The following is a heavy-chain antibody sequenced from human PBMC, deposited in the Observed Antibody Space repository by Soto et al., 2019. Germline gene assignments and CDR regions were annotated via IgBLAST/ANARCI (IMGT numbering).Heavy chain of an antibody. J-gene: IGHJ4*02. CDR1: DGSVNSGSYY. D-gene: IGHD1-26*01. CDR3: ARDSWAYFDC. V-gene: IGHV4-61*01. Sequence: QVQLRESGPGLVKPSETLSLTCSISDGSVNSGSYYWSWIRQPPGKGLEWIGYIYSSGSTNYYPSLKSRVTMSVDTPKNQFSLKLSSVTAADTAVYYCARDSWAYFDCWGQGTLVTVSS. CDR2: IYSSGST.